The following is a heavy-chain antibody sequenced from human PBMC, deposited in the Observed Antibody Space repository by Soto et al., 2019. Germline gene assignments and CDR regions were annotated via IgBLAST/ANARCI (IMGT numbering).Heavy chain of an antibody. V-gene: IGHV4-59*08. CDR1: GGSISSYY. Sequence: PSETLSLTCTVSGGSISSYYWSWIRQPPGKGLEWIGYIYYSGSTNYNPSLKSRVTISVDTSKNQFSLKLSSVTAADTAVYYCAREVTTEYYFDYWGQGTPVTVSS. CDR3: AREVTTEYYFDY. D-gene: IGHD4-17*01. J-gene: IGHJ4*02. CDR2: IYYSGST.